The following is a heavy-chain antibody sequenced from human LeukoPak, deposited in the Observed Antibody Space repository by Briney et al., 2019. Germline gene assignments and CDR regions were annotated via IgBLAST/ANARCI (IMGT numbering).Heavy chain of an antibody. CDR2: IWYDGSNK. Sequence: GRSLRLSCAASGFTFSSYGMHWVRQAPGKGLEWVAVIWYDGSNKYYADSVEGRFTISRDNSKNTLYLQMNSLRAEDTAVYYCARDVSSGWYHYFDYWGQGTLVTVSS. V-gene: IGHV3-33*01. J-gene: IGHJ4*02. D-gene: IGHD6-19*01. CDR3: ARDVSSGWYHYFDY. CDR1: GFTFSSYG.